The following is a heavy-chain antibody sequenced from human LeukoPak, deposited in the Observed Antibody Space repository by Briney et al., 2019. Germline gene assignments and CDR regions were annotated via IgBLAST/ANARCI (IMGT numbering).Heavy chain of an antibody. J-gene: IGHJ4*02. D-gene: IGHD3-22*01. CDR2: ISYDTNIK. CDR1: GFTFSSYA. CDR3: AKVITYDSSGYYRHPDY. Sequence: PGRSLRLSCAASGFTFSSYAMHWVRQAPGKGLEWVAVISYDTNIKSYADSVKGRFTISRDNSKNTLYLQMNSLRAEDTAVYYCAKVITYDSSGYYRHPDYWGQGTLVTVSS. V-gene: IGHV3-30*04.